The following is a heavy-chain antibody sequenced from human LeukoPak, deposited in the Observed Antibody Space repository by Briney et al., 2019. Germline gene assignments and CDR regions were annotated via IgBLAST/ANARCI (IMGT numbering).Heavy chain of an antibody. J-gene: IGHJ4*02. V-gene: IGHV4-59*08. CDR3: ARLNGGN. CDR1: GFTFSAYA. Sequence: PGGSLRLSCEASGFTFSAYAMTWVRQAPGKGLEWIGYINYIGSTNYNPSLKSRVTISLDTSKNQFSLKVSSVTAADTAIYYCARLNGGNWGQGTLVTVSS. D-gene: IGHD3-16*01. CDR2: INYIGST.